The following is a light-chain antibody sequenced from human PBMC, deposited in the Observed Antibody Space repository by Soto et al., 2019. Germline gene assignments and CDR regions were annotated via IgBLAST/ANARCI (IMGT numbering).Light chain of an antibody. V-gene: IGLV2-14*01. CDR1: SSDVGDYKF. J-gene: IGLJ3*02. CDR2: EVN. CDR3: SSYTSSSTLV. Sequence: QSALTQPASVSGSPGQSITISCTGTSSDVGDYKFVSWYQQHPGKAPKLMIYEVNNRPSGVSIRFSGSKSGNTASLTISGLQAEDEADYYCSSYTSSSTLVFGGGTKLTVL.